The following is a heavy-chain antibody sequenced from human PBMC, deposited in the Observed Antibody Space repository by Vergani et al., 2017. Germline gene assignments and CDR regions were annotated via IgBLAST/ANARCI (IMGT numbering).Heavy chain of an antibody. CDR1: GGSISSSSYY. CDR2: IYYSGST. J-gene: IGHJ2*01. V-gene: IGHV4-39*01. D-gene: IGHD6-13*01. CDR3: ARPQQQLRYWYFDL. Sequence: QVQLQQWGAGLLKPSETLSLTCTVSGGSISSSSYYWGWIRQPPGKGLEWIGSIYYSGSTYYNPSLKSRVTISVDTSKNQFSLKLSSVTAADTAVYYCARPQQQLRYWYFDLWGRGTLVTVSS.